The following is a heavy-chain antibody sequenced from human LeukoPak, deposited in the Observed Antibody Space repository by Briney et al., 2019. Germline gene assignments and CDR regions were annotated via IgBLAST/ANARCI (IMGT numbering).Heavy chain of an antibody. V-gene: IGHV4-59*01. J-gene: IGHJ5*02. CDR1: GGSISSYY. Sequence: SETLSLTCTVSGGSISSYYCSWIRQPPGKGLEWIGYISNCGCTNYNPPLKSRVTISVDTTKNQYSLKLSSATAGDTAGYYCVRTIAGGSYRYPYWFDPWGQGTLVTVSS. D-gene: IGHD3-16*02. CDR2: ISNCGCT. CDR3: VRTIAGGSYRYPYWFDP.